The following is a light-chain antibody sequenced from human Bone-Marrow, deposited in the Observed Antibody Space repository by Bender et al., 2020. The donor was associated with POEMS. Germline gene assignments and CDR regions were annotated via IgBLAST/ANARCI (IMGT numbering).Light chain of an antibody. V-gene: IGLV2-14*01. J-gene: IGLJ3*02. Sequence: QSALTQPASVSGSPGQSITISCAGTSSDVGGYNFVSWYQQHPGKAPKLMIYDVDYRPSGVSDRFSGSKSGNTASLTISGLQADDEADYYCQTVDGSGTYVVFGGGTKLTVL. CDR2: DVD. CDR1: SSDVGGYNF. CDR3: QTVDGSGTYVV.